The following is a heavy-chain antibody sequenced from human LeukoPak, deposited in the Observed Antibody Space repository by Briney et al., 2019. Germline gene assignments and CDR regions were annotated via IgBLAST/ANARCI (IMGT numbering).Heavy chain of an antibody. V-gene: IGHV3-21*01. J-gene: IGHJ1*01. D-gene: IGHD6-6*01. CDR2: ISSSSSYI. CDR1: GFTFSSYS. Sequence: GGSLRLSCAASGFTFSSYSMNWVRQAPGKGLEWVSSISSSSSYIYYADSVKGRFTISRDNAKNSLYLRMNSLRAEDTAVYYCARASSIAARGYFQHWGQGTLVTVSS. CDR3: ARASSIAARGYFQH.